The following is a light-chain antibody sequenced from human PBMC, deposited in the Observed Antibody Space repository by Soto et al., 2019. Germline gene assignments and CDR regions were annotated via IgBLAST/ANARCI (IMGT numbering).Light chain of an antibody. J-gene: IGLJ2*01. CDR1: SGSIANNY. CDR2: EDD. CDR3: QSYDSTNQGV. Sequence: NFMLTQPHSVSESPGKTVTISCTRSSGSIANNYVQWYQQRPGSAPTAVIHEDDQRPSGVPDRFSGSNDRSSNSASLTISGLKTEDEADYYCQSYDSTNQGVFGGGTKLTVL. V-gene: IGLV6-57*03.